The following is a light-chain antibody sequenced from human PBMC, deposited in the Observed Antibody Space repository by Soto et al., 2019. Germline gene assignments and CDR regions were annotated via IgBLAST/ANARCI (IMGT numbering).Light chain of an antibody. CDR1: SSNIGTNT. V-gene: IGLV1-44*01. J-gene: IGLJ2*01. CDR2: SDN. CDR3: AAWDVSLVV. Sequence: QSVLTQPPSASGTPGQRVTISCSGSSSNIGTNTVIWYQQLPGAAPKLLIYSDNQRPSGVPDRFSGSKSGTSASLAISGLQSEDEGGYYCAAWDVSLVVFGGGTKLTVL.